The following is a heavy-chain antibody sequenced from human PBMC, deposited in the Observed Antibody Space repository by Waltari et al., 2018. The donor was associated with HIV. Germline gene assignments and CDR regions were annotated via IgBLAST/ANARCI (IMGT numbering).Heavy chain of an antibody. CDR1: GFTFSSYW. J-gene: IGHJ3*02. CDR2: IKQDGSEK. CDR3: ARYVVSPPDAFDI. D-gene: IGHD2-15*01. V-gene: IGHV3-7*04. Sequence: EVQLVESGGGLVQPGGSLRLSCAASGFTFSSYWMSWVRQAPGKGLEWVANIKQDGSEKYYGDSVKGRFTSSRDNAKNSLYLQMNSLRAEDTAVYYCARYVVSPPDAFDIWGQGTMVTVSS.